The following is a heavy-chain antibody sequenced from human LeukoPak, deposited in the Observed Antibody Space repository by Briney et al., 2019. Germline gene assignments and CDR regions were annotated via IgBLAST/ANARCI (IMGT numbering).Heavy chain of an antibody. CDR2: INHSGST. D-gene: IGHD6-19*01. CDR3: ARGLVAVADDFDY. V-gene: IGHV4-39*07. Sequence: PSETLSLTCTVSGGSISSGDYYWSWIRQPPGKGLEWIGEINHSGSTNYNPSLKSRVTISVDTSKNQFSLKLSSVTAADTAVYYCARGLVAVADDFDYWGQGTLVTVSS. CDR1: GGSISSGDYY. J-gene: IGHJ4*02.